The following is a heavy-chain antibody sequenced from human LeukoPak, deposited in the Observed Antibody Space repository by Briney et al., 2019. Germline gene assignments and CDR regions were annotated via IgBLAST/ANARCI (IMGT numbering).Heavy chain of an antibody. CDR2: INHSGST. CDR1: GGSFSGYY. J-gene: IGHJ4*02. D-gene: IGHD3-3*01. Sequence: SETLSLTCVVYGGSFSGYYWSWIRQPPGKGLEWIGEINHSGSTNYNPSLKSRVTISVDTSKNQFSLKLSSVTAADTAVYYCARGLHDFWSGYNYFDYWGQGTLVTVSS. CDR3: ARGLHDFWSGYNYFDY. V-gene: IGHV4-34*01.